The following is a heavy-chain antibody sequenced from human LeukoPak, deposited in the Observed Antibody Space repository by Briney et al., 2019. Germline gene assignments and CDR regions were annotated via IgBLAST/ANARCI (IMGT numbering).Heavy chain of an antibody. D-gene: IGHD5-12*01. J-gene: IGHJ4*02. CDR1: GFTFSSYS. CDR2: ISSSSSYI. CDR3: ARDRSGYSGYLSV. V-gene: IGHV3-21*01. Sequence: NPGGSLRLSCAASGFTFSSYSMNRVRQAPGKGLEWVSSISSSSSYIYYADSVKGRFTISRDNAKNSLYLQMNSLRAEDTAVCYCARDRSGYSGYLSVWGQGTLVTVSS.